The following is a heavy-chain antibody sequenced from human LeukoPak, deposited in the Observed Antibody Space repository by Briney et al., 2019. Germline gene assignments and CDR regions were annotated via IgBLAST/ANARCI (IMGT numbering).Heavy chain of an antibody. CDR1: GFTFSNYA. Sequence: GGSLRLSCAASGFTFSNYAMNWVRQSPGKGLEWVSLISGSGDRTYYADSVKGRFTISRDNAKNSLYLQMNSLRAEDTAVYYCARPGGGSYSHYYYYMDVWGKGTTVTVSS. D-gene: IGHD1-26*01. CDR2: ISGSGDRT. V-gene: IGHV3-23*01. CDR3: ARPGGGSYSHYYYYMDV. J-gene: IGHJ6*03.